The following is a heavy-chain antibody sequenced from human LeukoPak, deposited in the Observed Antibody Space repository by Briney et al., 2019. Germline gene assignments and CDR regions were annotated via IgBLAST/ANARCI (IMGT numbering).Heavy chain of an antibody. D-gene: IGHD5-24*01. CDR1: GYTFTTYG. CDR2: ISAYNGNT. V-gene: IGHV1-18*01. CDR3: ARALVDGYKELGY. Sequence: GTSVKVSCKASGYTFTTYGITWVRQAPGQGLEWMGWISAYNGNTNYAQKLQGRVTMTTDTSTSTAYMELRSLRSDDTAVYYCARALVDGYKELGYWGQGTLVTASS. J-gene: IGHJ4*02.